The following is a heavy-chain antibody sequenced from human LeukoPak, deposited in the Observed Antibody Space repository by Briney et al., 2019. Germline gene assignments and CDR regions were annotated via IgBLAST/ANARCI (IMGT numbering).Heavy chain of an antibody. V-gene: IGHV3-74*01. CDR3: ARPPRDSCSSNNCYSWFDP. CDR2: INTDGSGT. Sequence: GGSLRLSCAASGFTFSNYWMHWVRQAPGKGLVWVSRINTDGSGTIYADSVKGRFTISRDNAKNTLYLQMNSLRAEDTAVYYCARPPRDSCSSNNCYSWFDPWGQGTLVTVSS. CDR1: GFTFSNYW. J-gene: IGHJ5*02. D-gene: IGHD2-2*01.